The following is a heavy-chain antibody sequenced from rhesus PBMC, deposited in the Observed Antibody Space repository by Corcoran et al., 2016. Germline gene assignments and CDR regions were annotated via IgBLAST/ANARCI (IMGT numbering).Heavy chain of an antibody. CDR1: GVSVSSSW. CDR3: VRNSGYIGFAYDY. D-gene: IGHD5-30*01. Sequence: QVQLQASGPGLVKPSETLSLTCAVSGVSVSSSWWSWIRPSPGEGLDWIVEIFCHSDHTYDNPSLKSRATISKGPSKNQVSLKLTFVTAADTAVYFCVRNSGYIGFAYDYWGQGVLVTVSS. J-gene: IGHJ4*01. CDR2: IFCHSDHT. V-gene: IGHV4-80*01.